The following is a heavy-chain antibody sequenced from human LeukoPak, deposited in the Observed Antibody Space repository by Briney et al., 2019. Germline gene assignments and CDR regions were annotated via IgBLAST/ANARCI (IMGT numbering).Heavy chain of an antibody. CDR1: GGSISSGGYY. J-gene: IGHJ4*02. Sequence: SETLSLTCTVSGGSISSGGYYWSWIRQPPGKGLEWIGEINHSGSTNYNPSLKSRVTISVDTSKNQFSLKLSSVTAADTAVYYCARGLAKSKYYYDSSGYYFWGQGTLVTVSS. CDR3: ARGLAKSKYYYDSSGYYF. D-gene: IGHD3-22*01. V-gene: IGHV4-34*01. CDR2: INHSGST.